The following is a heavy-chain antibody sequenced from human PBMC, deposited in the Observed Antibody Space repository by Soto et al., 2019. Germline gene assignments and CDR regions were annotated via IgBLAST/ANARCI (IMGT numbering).Heavy chain of an antibody. V-gene: IGHV3-30-3*01. D-gene: IGHD6-19*01. Sequence: QVQLVESGGGVVQPGRSLRLSCAASGFTFSSYAMHWVRQAPGKGLEWVAVISYDGSNKYYADSVKGRFTISRDNSKNTRYLQMNSLRAEDTAVYYCARAPDSGWYLNAFDIWGQGTMVTVSS. CDR3: ARAPDSGWYLNAFDI. CDR1: GFTFSSYA. CDR2: ISYDGSNK. J-gene: IGHJ3*02.